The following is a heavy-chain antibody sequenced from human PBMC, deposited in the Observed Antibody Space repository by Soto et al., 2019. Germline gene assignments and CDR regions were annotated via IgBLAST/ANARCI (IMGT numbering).Heavy chain of an antibody. CDR1: GCSISSYF. J-gene: IGHJ3*01. V-gene: IGHV4-59*03. CDR3: VSSRSAIYGDAFDV. D-gene: IGHD2-2*01. Sequence: SETLSVTGRVSGCSISSYFRSWIRQPPGKGLEWIGCIYDSGSTNYNPSLKSRVTILLDTSKNQFSLNLSSVTAADTAVYYCVSSRSAIYGDAFDVWGQGTMVTVSS. CDR2: IYDSGST.